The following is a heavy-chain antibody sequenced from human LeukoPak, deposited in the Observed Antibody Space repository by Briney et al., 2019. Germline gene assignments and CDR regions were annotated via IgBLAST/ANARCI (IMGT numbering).Heavy chain of an antibody. D-gene: IGHD4-11*01. CDR1: DDSITMYY. V-gene: IGHV4-59*01. J-gene: IGHJ6*03. CDR3: ARGRVSSSTWYSTYYYYFYMDV. Sequence: PSETLSLTCSVSDDSITMYYWTWIRQPPGKGLERIGYVDHTGSTNFNPSLNGRVSISRDTSKHLFSLRLRSVTAADTAVYFCARGRVSSSTWYSTYYYYFYMDVWGKGTTVTVSS. CDR2: VDHTGST.